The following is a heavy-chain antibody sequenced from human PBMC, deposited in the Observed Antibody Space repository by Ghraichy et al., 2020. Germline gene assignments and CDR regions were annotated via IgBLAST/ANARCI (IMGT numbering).Heavy chain of an antibody. J-gene: IGHJ5*02. D-gene: IGHD1-1*01. CDR1: GGALSSHY. Sequence: SETLSLTCAVSGGALSSHYWSWNRQPAGKGLEWIGRIYTSGATDYNSYLKSGVTLSVDTYTNQFTLRLSSVTVADTAGYYCARAPAVPGTTWFEPWGQGTLVTVSS. CDR3: ARAPAVPGTTWFEP. V-gene: IGHV4-4*07. CDR2: IYTSGAT.